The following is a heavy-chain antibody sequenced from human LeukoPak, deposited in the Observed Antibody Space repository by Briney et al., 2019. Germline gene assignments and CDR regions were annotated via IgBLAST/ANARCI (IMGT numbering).Heavy chain of an antibody. CDR3: ARGHLDDP. Sequence: GGSLRLSCAASGFTFNSYWMDWVRQAPGKGLVWVSHINTDGSSTSYADSVKGRFTISRDNVKNTLYLQMNSLRAEDTAVYYCARGHLDDPWGQGTLVTVSS. V-gene: IGHV3-74*01. CDR2: INTDGSST. J-gene: IGHJ5*02. CDR1: GFTFNSYW.